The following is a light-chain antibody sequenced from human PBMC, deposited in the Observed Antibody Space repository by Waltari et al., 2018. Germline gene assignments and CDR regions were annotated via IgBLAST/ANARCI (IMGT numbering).Light chain of an antibody. Sequence: IVLTQSPDTLSWSPGERATLSCRASQSVTSISLAWYQQKPGQAPRLLIYSTSSRATGFSDRFSGSGSGTDFTLTINRLEPEDSAVYHCQQYDGSAVTFGGGTRVEIK. V-gene: IGKV3-20*01. CDR2: STS. CDR3: QQYDGSAVT. CDR1: QSVTSIS. J-gene: IGKJ4*01.